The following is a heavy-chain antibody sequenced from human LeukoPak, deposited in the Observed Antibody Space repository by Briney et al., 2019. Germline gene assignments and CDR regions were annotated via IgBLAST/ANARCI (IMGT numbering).Heavy chain of an antibody. CDR1: GFTFSSNW. D-gene: IGHD3-9*01. CDR2: IKSKTDGGTT. V-gene: IGHV3-15*01. J-gene: IGHJ3*02. CDR3: TTAANYDILTGLDAFDI. Sequence: GGSLRLSCAASGFTFSSNWMSWVRQAPGKGLEWVGRIKSKTDGGTTDYAAPVKGRFTISRDDSKNTLYLQMNSLKTEDTAVYYCTTAANYDILTGLDAFDIWGQGTMVTVSS.